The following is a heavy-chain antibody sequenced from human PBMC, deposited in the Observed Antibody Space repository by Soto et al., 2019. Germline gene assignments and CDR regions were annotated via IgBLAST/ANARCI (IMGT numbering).Heavy chain of an antibody. CDR1: GYTFTSYY. CDR2: INPSGGST. J-gene: IGHJ6*02. V-gene: IGHV1-46*01. D-gene: IGHD3-10*01. Sequence: QVQLVQSGAEVKKPGASVKVSCKASGYTFTSYYMHWVRQAPGQGLEWMGIINPSGGSTSYAQKFQGRVTMTRDTSTSTVYMELSSLRSEDTAVYYCASLLSGSYYPDYYYGMDVWGQGTTVTVSS. CDR3: ASLLSGSYYPDYYYGMDV.